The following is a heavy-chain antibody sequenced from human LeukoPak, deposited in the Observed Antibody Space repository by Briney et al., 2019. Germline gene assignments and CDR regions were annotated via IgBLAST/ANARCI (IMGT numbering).Heavy chain of an antibody. CDR2: INPNSGGT. J-gene: IGHJ4*02. CDR3: ARAIDYYGSGSYYNPLDY. Sequence: GSVKVSCTASVYTFTGDYMHWVRQAPGQGLEWMGWINPNSGGTNYAQKLQGRVTMTRETSISTAYMELSRLRYDDTAVYYCARAIDYYGSGSYYNPLDYWGQGTLVTVAS. CDR1: VYTFTGDY. D-gene: IGHD3-10*01. V-gene: IGHV1-2*02.